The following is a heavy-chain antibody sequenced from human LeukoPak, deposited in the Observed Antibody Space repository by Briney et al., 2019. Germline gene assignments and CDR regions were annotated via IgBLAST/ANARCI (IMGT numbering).Heavy chain of an antibody. V-gene: IGHV1-2*02. Sequence: ASVKVSCKASGYTFTGYYMHWVRQAPGQGLEWMGWISPNNGGTSYAQKFQGRVTMTRDTSITTAYMELPTLTSDDTAVYYCARGSSSPVPNFDFWGQGTLVTVSS. CDR1: GYTFTGYY. CDR2: ISPNNGGT. D-gene: IGHD6-13*01. J-gene: IGHJ4*02. CDR3: ARGSSSPVPNFDF.